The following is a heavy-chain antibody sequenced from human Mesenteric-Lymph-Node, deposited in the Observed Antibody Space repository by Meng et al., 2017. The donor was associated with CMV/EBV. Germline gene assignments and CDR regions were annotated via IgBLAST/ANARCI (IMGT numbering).Heavy chain of an antibody. J-gene: IGHJ4*02. CDR3: ARLRQGN. CDR1: GYTFTSYD. Sequence: VKVSCKASGYTFTSYDINWVRQATGQGLEWMGWMNPNSPSTGYAQKFQGRITMTRNLSISTAYMELSSLRSEDTAVYYRARLRQGNWGQGTLVTVSS. V-gene: IGHV1-8*01. CDR2: MNPNSPST.